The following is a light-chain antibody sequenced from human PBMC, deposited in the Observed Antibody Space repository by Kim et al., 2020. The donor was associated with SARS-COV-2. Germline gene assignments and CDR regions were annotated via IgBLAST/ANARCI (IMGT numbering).Light chain of an antibody. CDR2: GAS. J-gene: IGKJ1*01. CDR3: QQYSTYPRT. CDR1: QGISTS. V-gene: IGKV1D-16*01. Sequence: DIQMTQSPSSLSASVGDTVTITCRASQGISTSLAWYQQKPEKAPKSLLYGASSLQSGVPSRFSGSGSGTDFTLTISSLQPEDFATYYCQQYSTYPRTFGRGTKVDIK.